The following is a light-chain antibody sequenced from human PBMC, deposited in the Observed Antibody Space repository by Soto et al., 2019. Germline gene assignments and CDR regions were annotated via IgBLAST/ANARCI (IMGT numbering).Light chain of an antibody. CDR1: QSVTTN. J-gene: IGKJ2*01. CDR3: QQYDTSPPMYT. CDR2: DAS. V-gene: IGKV3-20*01. Sequence: EIVLTQSPATLSLSPGERATLSCRASQSVTTNLAWYQQKVGQAPRLLIYDASNRAAGIPDRFSGSGSGTDFTLTISRLEPDDVAVYYCQQYDTSPPMYTFGQGTKVDIK.